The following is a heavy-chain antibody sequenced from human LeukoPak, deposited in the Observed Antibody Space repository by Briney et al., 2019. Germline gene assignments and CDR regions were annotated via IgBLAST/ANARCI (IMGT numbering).Heavy chain of an antibody. CDR1: GYTFTSYG. D-gene: IGHD2-15*01. CDR2: ISAYNGNT. V-gene: IGHV1-18*01. CDR3: ARDGGYCTGASCWNWFDP. J-gene: IGHJ5*02. Sequence: ASVKVSCKASGYTFTSYGISWVRQAPGQGLEWMGWISAYNGNTNYAQKLQGRVTMTTDTSTSTAYMELRSLRSDDTAVYYCARDGGYCTGASCWNWFDPWGQGTLVTVSS.